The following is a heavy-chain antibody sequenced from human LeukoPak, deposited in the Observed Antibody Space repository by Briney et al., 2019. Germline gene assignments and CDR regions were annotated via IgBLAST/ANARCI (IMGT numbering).Heavy chain of an antibody. Sequence: PGGSLRLSCAASGFTFSRYGMHWVRQAPGKGLEWVAFIRYDGSNRYYADSVKGRFTISRDNSKNTLYLQMNSLRAEDTAVYYCAKGSKEVLFTRDHCMDVWGKGTTVTISS. J-gene: IGHJ6*03. CDR1: GFTFSRYG. CDR2: IRYDGSNR. D-gene: IGHD3-3*01. V-gene: IGHV3-30*02. CDR3: AKGSKEVLFTRDHCMDV.